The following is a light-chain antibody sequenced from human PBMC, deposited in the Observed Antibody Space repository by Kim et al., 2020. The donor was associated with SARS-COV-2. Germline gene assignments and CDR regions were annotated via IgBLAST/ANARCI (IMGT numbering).Light chain of an antibody. CDR3: QQSHSAPYT. V-gene: IGKV1-39*01. Sequence: SASVGDRVTITCRASQSISSHLSWFQQKPGKAPKLLIYTASSLRSGVPSRFSGSASGTDFTLTITSLQPEDFATYYCQQSHSAPYTFGQGTKLEI. CDR1: QSISSH. J-gene: IGKJ2*01. CDR2: TAS.